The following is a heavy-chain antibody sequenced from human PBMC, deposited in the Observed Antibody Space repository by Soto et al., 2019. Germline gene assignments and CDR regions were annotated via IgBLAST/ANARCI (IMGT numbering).Heavy chain of an antibody. Sequence: ASVKVSCKASGYTFITYDINWVRQATGQGLEWMGWMNPSNGNAGYAQKFQGRLTMTRNTSISTAYMELSSLRSDDTAVYFCARRKERSGPNYSHSPGPASLVTLSS. J-gene: IGHJ4*02. D-gene: IGHD6-25*01. V-gene: IGHV1-8*01. CDR3: ARRKERSGPNYSHS. CDR1: GYTFITYD. CDR2: MNPSNGNA.